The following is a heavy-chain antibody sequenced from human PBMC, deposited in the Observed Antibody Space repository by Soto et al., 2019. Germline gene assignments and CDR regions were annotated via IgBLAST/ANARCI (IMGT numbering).Heavy chain of an antibody. J-gene: IGHJ4*02. CDR3: AKGPGGVNGSEDN. Sequence: EVQLLESGGGLVQPGGSLRLSCAASGFTFSSYAMSWVRQAPGKGLEWVSAISGSGGSTYYADSVKGRFTISRDNSKNTRYLQMNSLRAEDTAVYYCAKGPGGVNGSEDNWGRGTLVTVSS. V-gene: IGHV3-23*01. D-gene: IGHD3-10*01. CDR1: GFTFSSYA. CDR2: ISGSGGST.